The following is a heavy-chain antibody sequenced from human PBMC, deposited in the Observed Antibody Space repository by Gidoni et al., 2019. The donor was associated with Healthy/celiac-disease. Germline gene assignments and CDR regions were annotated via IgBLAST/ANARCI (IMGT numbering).Heavy chain of an antibody. D-gene: IGHD3-10*01. V-gene: IGHV4-39*01. CDR3: ARRGVPLTGIGLYYYYYGMDV. Sequence: QLQLQESGPGLVQPSETLSLTCPVSGGTISSSSYYWGWIRQPPGKGLEWIGSIYYSGSTYYNPSLKSRVTISVDTSKNQFSLKLSSVTAADTAVYYCARRGVPLTGIGLYYYYYGMDVWGQGTTVTVSS. CDR2: IYYSGST. J-gene: IGHJ6*02. CDR1: GGTISSSSYY.